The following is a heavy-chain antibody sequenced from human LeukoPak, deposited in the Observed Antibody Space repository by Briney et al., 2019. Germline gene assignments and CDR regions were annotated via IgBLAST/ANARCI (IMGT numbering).Heavy chain of an antibody. CDR2: IIPILGIA. CDR1: GGTFSSYA. J-gene: IGHJ4*02. CDR3: ARLGGYDSSGYYRKNDY. Sequence: ASVKVSCKASGGTFSSYAISWVRQAPGQGLEWMGRIIPILGIANYAQKFQGRVTITADKSTSTAYMGLSSLRSEDTAVYYCARLGGYDSSGYYRKNDYWGQGTLVTVSS. V-gene: IGHV1-69*04. D-gene: IGHD3-22*01.